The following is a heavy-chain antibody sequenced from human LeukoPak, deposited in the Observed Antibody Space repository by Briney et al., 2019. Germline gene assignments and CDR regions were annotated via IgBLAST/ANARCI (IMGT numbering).Heavy chain of an antibody. CDR2: ISYDGSNK. CDR1: GFTFSSYA. D-gene: IGHD5-18*01. Sequence: RGSLRLSCAASGFTFSSYAMHWVRQAPGKGLEWVAVISYDGSNKYYADSVKGRFTISRDNSKNTLYLQMNSLRAEDTAVYYCARAFRGYSYGPNPFDYWGQGTLVTVSS. V-gene: IGHV3-30-3*01. J-gene: IGHJ4*02. CDR3: ARAFRGYSYGPNPFDY.